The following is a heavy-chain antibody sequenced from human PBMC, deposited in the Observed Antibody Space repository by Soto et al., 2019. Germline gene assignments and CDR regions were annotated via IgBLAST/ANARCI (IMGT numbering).Heavy chain of an antibody. V-gene: IGHV3-48*02. CDR3: ARGGSSSDNGRDV. CDR2: ISSRSYTI. CDR1: GFSFSTYS. Sequence: EVQPVESGGGVVQPGGSLRISCAASGFSFSTYSMNWVRQAPGKGLEWVSYISSRSYTIYYVDSVKGRFTISRDNAKNSLYLQMNSLRDEDTAVYYCARGGSSSDNGRDVWGQGTTVTVSS. D-gene: IGHD6-6*01. J-gene: IGHJ6*02.